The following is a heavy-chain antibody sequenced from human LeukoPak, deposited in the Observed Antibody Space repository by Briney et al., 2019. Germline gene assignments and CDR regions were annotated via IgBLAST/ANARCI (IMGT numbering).Heavy chain of an antibody. CDR1: GFTFSSYA. CDR3: ARGGPTILQGTDF. Sequence: QPGGSLRLSCAASGFTFSSYAMHWVRQAPGKGLEYVSVISSNGESTDYATSVKGRFTVSRDNSRITLYLHMGSLKIEDMGVYYCARGGPTILQGTDFWGQGTLVTVSS. J-gene: IGHJ4*02. CDR2: ISSNGEST. V-gene: IGHV3-64*01. D-gene: IGHD5-24*01.